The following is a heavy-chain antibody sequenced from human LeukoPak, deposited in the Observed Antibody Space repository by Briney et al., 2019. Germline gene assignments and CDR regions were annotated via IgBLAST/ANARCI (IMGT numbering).Heavy chain of an antibody. CDR3: VPYGSGSYPLDY. Sequence: GASVKVSCKVSGYTLTELSMHRVRQAPGKGLEWMGGFDPEDGETIYAQKFQGRVTMTEDTSTDTAYMELSSLRSEDTAVYYCVPYGSGSYPLDYWGQGTLVTVSS. D-gene: IGHD3-10*01. J-gene: IGHJ4*02. CDR1: GYTLTELS. V-gene: IGHV1-24*01. CDR2: FDPEDGET.